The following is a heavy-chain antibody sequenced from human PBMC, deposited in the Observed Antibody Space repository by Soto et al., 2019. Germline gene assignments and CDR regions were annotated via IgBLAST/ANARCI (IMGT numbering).Heavy chain of an antibody. V-gene: IGHV1-46*01. CDR3: AREENCSDGICYSEYFQR. J-gene: IGHJ1*01. Sequence: ASGKVSWMASGYIFTGYSMHLLRQAPVQAREWMGVVNPSGGSTNYAQKFQGRITMTRDTSTSTVYMDLSSLTSEDTAVYYCAREENCSDGICYSEYFQRWGQGTLVTVSS. CDR1: GYIFTGYS. D-gene: IGHD2-15*01. CDR2: VNPSGGST.